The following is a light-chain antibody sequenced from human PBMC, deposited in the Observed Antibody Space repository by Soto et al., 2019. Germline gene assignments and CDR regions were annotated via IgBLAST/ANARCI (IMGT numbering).Light chain of an antibody. Sequence: EIVLTQSPATLSLSPGERANLSCRASQRISSSLAWYKQKPGQAPRLLIYDASTKATGFPARFSGSGSGTDFTLTIGSLESEDFAVYYCQQRSEWPRTFGQGTKVDIK. CDR2: DAS. CDR1: QRISSS. J-gene: IGKJ1*01. V-gene: IGKV3-11*01. CDR3: QQRSEWPRT.